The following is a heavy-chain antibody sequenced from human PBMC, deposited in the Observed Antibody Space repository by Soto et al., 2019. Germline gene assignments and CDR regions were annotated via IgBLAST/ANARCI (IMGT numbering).Heavy chain of an antibody. J-gene: IGHJ4*02. CDR2: IYYSGST. CDR3: ARDFGGVAPKR. D-gene: IGHD3-3*01. V-gene: IGHV4-59*01. CDR1: GGSISSYY. Sequence: SETLSLTCTVSGGSISSYYWSWIRQPPGKGLEWIGYIYYSGSTNYNPSLKSRVTISVDTSKNQFSLKLSSVTAADTAVYYCARDFGGVAPKRWGQGTLVTVSS.